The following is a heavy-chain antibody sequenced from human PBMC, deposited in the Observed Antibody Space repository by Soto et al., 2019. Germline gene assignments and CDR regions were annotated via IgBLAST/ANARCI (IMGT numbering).Heavy chain of an antibody. V-gene: IGHV3-23*01. Sequence: GGSLRLSCAASGFTFSNFGMSWVRQAPGKGLEWVSHISNSGSNTYYADSAKGRFTISRDNSKNTVYLQMNSLRAEDTAVYYCAKGGGGFLEHWGQGTLVTVSS. CDR3: AKGGGGFLEH. J-gene: IGHJ4*02. D-gene: IGHD3-10*01. CDR1: GFTFSNFG. CDR2: ISNSGSNT.